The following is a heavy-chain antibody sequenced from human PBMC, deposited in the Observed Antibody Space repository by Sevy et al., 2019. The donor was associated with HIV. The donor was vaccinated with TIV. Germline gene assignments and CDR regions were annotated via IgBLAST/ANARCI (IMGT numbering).Heavy chain of an antibody. CDR1: GFTFDDYA. J-gene: IGHJ4*02. V-gene: IGHV3-9*01. CDR3: AKDGRGYCYGWYDY. D-gene: IGHD5-18*01. CDR2: FSWNSGSI. Sequence: GGSLRLSCAASGFTFDDYAMHWVRQAPGKGLEWVSGFSWNSGSIGYADSVKGRFTISRDNAKNSLYLQMNSLRAEDTALYYCAKDGRGYCYGWYDYWGQGTLVTVSS.